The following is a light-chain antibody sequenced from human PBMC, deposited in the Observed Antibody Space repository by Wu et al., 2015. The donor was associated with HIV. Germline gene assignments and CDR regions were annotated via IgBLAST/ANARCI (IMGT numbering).Light chain of an antibody. CDR2: EIS. V-gene: IGKV3-15*01. CDR1: QSISSN. Sequence: EIVMTQPPANLSVSPGERATLSCRASQSISSNLGWYQQKPGQAPRLLMYEISTRATGIPARFSGSGSGTEFTLSISSPQSEDFAIYYCQQYNNWPRTFGQGTRVEIK. J-gene: IGKJ1*01. CDR3: QQYNNWPRT.